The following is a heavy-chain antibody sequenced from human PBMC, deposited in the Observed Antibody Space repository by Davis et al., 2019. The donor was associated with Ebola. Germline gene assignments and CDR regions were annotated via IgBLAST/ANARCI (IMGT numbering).Heavy chain of an antibody. CDR1: GGSISSSSYY. CDR2: INHSGST. Sequence: SETLSLTCTVSGGSISSSSYYWGWIRQPPGKGLEWIGEINHSGSTNYNPPLKSRVTISVDTSKNQFSLKLSSVTAADTAVYYCARHGGTGQGDPWGQGTLVTVSS. V-gene: IGHV4-39*01. J-gene: IGHJ5*02. D-gene: IGHD1-1*01. CDR3: ARHGGTGQGDP.